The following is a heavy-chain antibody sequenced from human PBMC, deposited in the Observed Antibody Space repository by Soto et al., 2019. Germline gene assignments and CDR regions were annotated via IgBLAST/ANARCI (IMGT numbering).Heavy chain of an antibody. D-gene: IGHD1-1*01. Sequence: ASVKVSCKASGYTFSDYYIHWVRQAPGQGLEWMGWINPNSGGTKYAPRFQGGVTMTRDTSITTAYMELSRLRSGDTAVYYCAKEPATAKPEGVDFWGQGTLVTVSS. V-gene: IGHV1-2*02. J-gene: IGHJ4*02. CDR1: GYTFSDYY. CDR2: INPNSGGT. CDR3: AKEPATAKPEGVDF.